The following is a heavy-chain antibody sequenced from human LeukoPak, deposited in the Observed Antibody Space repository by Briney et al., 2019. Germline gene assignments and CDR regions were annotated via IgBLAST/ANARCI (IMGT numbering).Heavy chain of an antibody. CDR2: INPNSGGT. Sequence: ASVKVSCKASGYTFIGYYMHWVRQAPGQGPEWMGWINPNSGGTNYAQKFQGRVIMTRDTSISTAYMELSRLTSDDTAVYYCARNNRPHVDAFDIWGQGTMVTVSS. V-gene: IGHV1-2*02. J-gene: IGHJ3*02. CDR1: GYTFIGYY. D-gene: IGHD2/OR15-2a*01. CDR3: ARNNRPHVDAFDI.